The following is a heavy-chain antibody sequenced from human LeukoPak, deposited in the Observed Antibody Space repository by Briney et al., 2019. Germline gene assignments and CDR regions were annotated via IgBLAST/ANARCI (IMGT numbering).Heavy chain of an antibody. D-gene: IGHD2-15*01. J-gene: IGHJ4*02. Sequence: ASVKVPCKASGYTFTSYGISWVRQAPGQGFEWMGWISAYNGNTNYAQKLQGRVTMTTDTSTSTAYMELRSLRSDDTAVYYCARGAIDIVVVVAATFFDYWGQGTLVTVSS. CDR2: ISAYNGNT. V-gene: IGHV1-18*01. CDR1: GYTFTSYG. CDR3: ARGAIDIVVVVAATFFDY.